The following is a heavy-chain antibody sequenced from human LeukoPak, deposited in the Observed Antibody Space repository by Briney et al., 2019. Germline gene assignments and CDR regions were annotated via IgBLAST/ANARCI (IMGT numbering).Heavy chain of an antibody. J-gene: IGHJ4*02. Sequence: SKTLSLTCAVYGGSFSGYYWSWIRQPPGKGLEWIGEINHSGSTNYNPSLKSRVTISVDTSKNQFSLELSSVTAADTAVYYCARGGYSGLTHWGQGTLVTVSS. V-gene: IGHV4-34*01. D-gene: IGHD5-12*01. CDR3: ARGGYSGLTH. CDR2: INHSGST. CDR1: GGSFSGYY.